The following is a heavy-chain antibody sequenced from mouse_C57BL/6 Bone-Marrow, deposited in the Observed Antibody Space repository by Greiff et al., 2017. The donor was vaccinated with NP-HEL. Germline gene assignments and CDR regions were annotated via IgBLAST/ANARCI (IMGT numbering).Heavy chain of an antibody. V-gene: IGHV1-20*01. D-gene: IGHD2-4*01. J-gene: IGHJ3*01. Sequence: VQLQQSGPELVKPGDSVKISCKASGYSFTGYFMNWVMQSHGKSLEWIGRINPYNGDTFYNQKFKGKATLTVDKSSSTAHMELRSLTSEDSAVYDCAREDLGLRPGAYWGQGTLVTVSA. CDR2: INPYNGDT. CDR3: AREDLGLRPGAY. CDR1: GYSFTGYF.